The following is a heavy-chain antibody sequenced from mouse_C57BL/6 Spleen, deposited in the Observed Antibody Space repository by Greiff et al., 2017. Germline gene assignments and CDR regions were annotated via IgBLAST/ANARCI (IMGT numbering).Heavy chain of an antibody. D-gene: IGHD1-1*01. V-gene: IGHV1-54*01. CDR1: GYAFTNYL. J-gene: IGHJ4*01. CDR3: ARGGSSYDYAMDY. Sequence: VQLQQSGAELVRPGTSVKVSCKASGYAFTNYLIEWVKQRPGQGLEWIGVINPGSGGTKYNEKFKGKATLTADKSSSTAYMQLSSLTSDDSAVYFCARGGSSYDYAMDYWGQGTSVTVSS. CDR2: INPGSGGT.